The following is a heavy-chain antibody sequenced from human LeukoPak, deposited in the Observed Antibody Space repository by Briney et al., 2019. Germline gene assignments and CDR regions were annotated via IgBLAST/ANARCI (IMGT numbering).Heavy chain of an antibody. Sequence: SETLSLTCAGYGGSFSGYYWSWIRQPPGKGLEWIGEINHSGSTNYNPSLKSRVTISVDTSKNQFSLKLSSVTAADTAVYYCAREYPQQLVGSAVSYYYYMDVWGKGTTVTVSS. CDR3: AREYPQQLVGSAVSYYYYMDV. V-gene: IGHV4-34*01. J-gene: IGHJ6*03. CDR2: INHSGST. CDR1: GGSFSGYY. D-gene: IGHD6-13*01.